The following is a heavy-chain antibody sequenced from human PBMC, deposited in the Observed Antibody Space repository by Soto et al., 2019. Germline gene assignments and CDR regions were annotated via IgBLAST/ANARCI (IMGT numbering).Heavy chain of an antibody. CDR3: ARPKDYDDCLDS. D-gene: IGHD3-22*01. Sequence: ASVKVSCKASGNTVPNYAIHWVRQAPGQRLEWMGWINAGNGNTKYSQNFQGRVTFTRDTSANTAYMELTSLISEDTAVYYCARPKDYDDCLDSCGQGTLVTVSS. V-gene: IGHV1-3*01. CDR2: INAGNGNT. J-gene: IGHJ4*02. CDR1: GNTVPNYA.